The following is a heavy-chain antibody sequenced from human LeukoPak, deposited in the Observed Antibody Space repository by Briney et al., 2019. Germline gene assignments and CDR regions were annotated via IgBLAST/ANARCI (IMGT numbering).Heavy chain of an antibody. D-gene: IGHD5-12*01. CDR2: IYYSGST. CDR3: ARDSGGYSGLIDY. Sequence: PSETLSLTCTVSGGSISYYYWSWIRQPPGKGLELIGYIYYSGSTNYNPSLKSRVTISVDTSKNQFSLKLSPVTAADTAVYYCARDSGGYSGLIDYWGQGTLVTVSS. J-gene: IGHJ4*02. V-gene: IGHV4-59*01. CDR1: GGSISYYY.